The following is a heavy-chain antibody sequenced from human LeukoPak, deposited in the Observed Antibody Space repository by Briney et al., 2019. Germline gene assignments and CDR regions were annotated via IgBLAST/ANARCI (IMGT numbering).Heavy chain of an antibody. Sequence: PSETLSLTCSVSGGSISSSSYYWGWIRQPPGQGLEWIGSIYYSGSTYYNPSLKSRVTISVDTSKNQFSLKLSSVTAADTAVYYCARQPSPSYCSSGTCWFDSWGQGTLVTVSS. CDR3: ARQPSPSYCSSGTCWFDS. CDR2: IYYSGST. J-gene: IGHJ5*01. D-gene: IGHD2-15*01. CDR1: GGSISSSSYY. V-gene: IGHV4-39*01.